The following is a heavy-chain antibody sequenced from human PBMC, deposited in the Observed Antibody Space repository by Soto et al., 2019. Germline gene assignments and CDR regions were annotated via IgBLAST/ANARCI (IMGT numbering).Heavy chain of an antibody. Sequence: GASVKVSCKASGYTFTNFAMHWVRQAPGQGLEWMGWISAYNGNTNYAQKLQGRVTMTTDTSTSTAYMELRSLRSDDTAVYYCARDGGVQARFDPWGQGTLVTVSS. CDR2: ISAYNGNT. CDR1: GYTFTNFA. D-gene: IGHD2-8*02. CDR3: ARDGGVQARFDP. J-gene: IGHJ5*02. V-gene: IGHV1-18*01.